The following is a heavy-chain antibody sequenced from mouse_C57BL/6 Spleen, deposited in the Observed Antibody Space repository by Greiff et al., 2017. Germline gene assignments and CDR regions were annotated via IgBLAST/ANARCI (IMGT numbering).Heavy chain of an antibody. CDR1: GYSITSGYY. D-gene: IGHD2-1*01. V-gene: IGHV3-6*01. J-gene: IGHJ1*03. Sequence: EVQRVESGPGLVKPSQSLSLTCSVTGYSITSGYYWNWIRQFPGNKLEWMGYISYDGSNNYNPSLKNRISITRDTSKNQFFLKLNSVTTEDTATYYCARADLLRDFDVWGTGTTVTVSS. CDR2: ISYDGSN. CDR3: ARADLLRDFDV.